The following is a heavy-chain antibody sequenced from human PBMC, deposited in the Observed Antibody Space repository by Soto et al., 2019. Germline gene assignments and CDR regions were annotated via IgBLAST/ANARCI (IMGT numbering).Heavy chain of an antibody. J-gene: IGHJ4*02. CDR3: ARARFGGVFH. CDR2: ISGSGDII. D-gene: IGHD3-16*01. V-gene: IGHV3-11*01. Sequence: QVHLVESGGGLVEPGGSLRLSCAASGFTFSDHYMSWIRQAPGKGLEWLSYISGSGDIIYYGGSAEGRFTASRDNSKNSLYLQMNSLTVEDTAIYFCARARFGGVFHWGQGTLVTVSS. CDR1: GFTFSDHY.